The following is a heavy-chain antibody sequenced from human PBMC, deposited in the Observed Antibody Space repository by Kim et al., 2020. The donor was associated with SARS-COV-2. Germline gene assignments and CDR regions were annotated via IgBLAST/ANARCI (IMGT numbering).Heavy chain of an antibody. Sequence: SETLSLTCTVSGGSIKTGAYYWSWIRQHPGKGLEWIGYIYYSGSIDYNLSLRSRVTMSIDTSKQQFSLQLTSVTAADTAVYYCASLRVTHGWTQTRANNFVPWGQGSRDTVSS. CDR1: GGSIKTGAYY. J-gene: IGHJ5*02. D-gene: IGHD5-18*01. CDR2: IYYSGSI. V-gene: IGHV4-31*03. CDR3: ASLRVTHGWTQTRANNFVP.